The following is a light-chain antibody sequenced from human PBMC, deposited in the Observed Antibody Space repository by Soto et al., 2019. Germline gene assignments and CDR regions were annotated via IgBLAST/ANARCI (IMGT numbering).Light chain of an antibody. Sequence: QSVLTQPASVSGSPGQSVAISCTGTSSDVAAYNFVSWYQQHPGKAPKLMVFDVSNRPSGVSDRFSGSKSGNTASLTISELQAEDEADYYCSSYTSGGNYVFGTGTKVTVL. CDR3: SSYTSGGNYV. V-gene: IGLV2-14*01. CDR1: SSDVAAYNF. CDR2: DVS. J-gene: IGLJ1*01.